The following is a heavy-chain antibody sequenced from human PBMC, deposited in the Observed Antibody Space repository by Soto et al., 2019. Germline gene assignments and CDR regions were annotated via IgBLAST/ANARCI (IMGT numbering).Heavy chain of an antibody. CDR3: AKGWSIIDS. CDR1: GFTFSTFA. Sequence: PGGSLRLSCAASGFTFSTFAMSWVRQAPGKGLEWVSGVSGSGGSTYYADSVKGRFTISRDNPKNTLYLQMSSLRAEDTAVYYCAKGWSIIDSWGQGTLVTVSS. D-gene: IGHD6-13*01. CDR2: VSGSGGST. J-gene: IGHJ4*02. V-gene: IGHV3-23*01.